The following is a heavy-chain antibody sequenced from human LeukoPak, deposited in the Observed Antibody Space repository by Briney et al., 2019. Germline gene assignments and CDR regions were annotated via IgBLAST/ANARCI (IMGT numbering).Heavy chain of an antibody. CDR2: INSDGSST. CDR3: ARGLYSSSYNDY. CDR1: GFTFSSYW. D-gene: IGHD6-6*01. V-gene: IGHV3-74*01. Sequence: GGSLRLSCGASGFTFSSYWMHWGRHATGKGMVWVSRINSDGSSTNYADSVKGRFTISRDNAKNTLYLQMNSLRAEDTAVYYCARGLYSSSYNDYWGQGTLVTVSS. J-gene: IGHJ4*02.